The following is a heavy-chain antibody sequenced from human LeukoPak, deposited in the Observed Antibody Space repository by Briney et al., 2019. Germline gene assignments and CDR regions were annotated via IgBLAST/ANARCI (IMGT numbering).Heavy chain of an antibody. D-gene: IGHD3-3*01. CDR3: AKDGYYDFWSGYYGSYYYYYMDV. Sequence: PGGSLRLSCAASGFTFSSYAMHWVRQAPGKGLEWVAVISYDGSNKYYADSVKGRFTISRDNSKNTLYLQMNSLRAEDTAVYYCAKDGYYDFWSGYYGSYYYYYMDVWGKGTTVTVSS. J-gene: IGHJ6*03. V-gene: IGHV3-30*04. CDR1: GFTFSSYA. CDR2: ISYDGSNK.